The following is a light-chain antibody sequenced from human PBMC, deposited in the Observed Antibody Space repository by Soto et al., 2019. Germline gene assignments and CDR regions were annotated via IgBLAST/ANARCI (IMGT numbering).Light chain of an antibody. V-gene: IGKV3-20*01. J-gene: IGKJ1*01. CDR1: QSVSSNY. Sequence: LVLTQSPGTLSLSPGERATLSCRASQSVSSNYLAWYQQKPGQAPRLLIYGASSRATGIPDRFSGSGSGTDFTLTISRLKPEDFAVYYCQHYGSSPETFGQGTKVDIK. CDR3: QHYGSSPET. CDR2: GAS.